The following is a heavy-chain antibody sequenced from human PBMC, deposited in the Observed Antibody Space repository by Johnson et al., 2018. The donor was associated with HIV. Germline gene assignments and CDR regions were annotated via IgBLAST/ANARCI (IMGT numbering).Heavy chain of an antibody. CDR1: GFTFSSYG. Sequence: VQLVESGGGVVQPGGSLRLSCAASGFTFSSYGMHWVRQAPGKGLEWVAFIRYDGSNKYYADSVKGRFTISRDNSKNTLYLQMNSLRAEDTAMYYCARAVARGQWLANGYIWGQGTMVTVSS. V-gene: IGHV3-30*02. J-gene: IGHJ3*02. CDR2: IRYDGSNK. CDR3: ARAVARGQWLANGYI. D-gene: IGHD6-19*01.